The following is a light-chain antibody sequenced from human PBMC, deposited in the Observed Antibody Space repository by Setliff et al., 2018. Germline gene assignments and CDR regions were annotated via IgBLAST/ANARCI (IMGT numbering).Light chain of an antibody. J-gene: IGLJ3*02. V-gene: IGLV1-44*01. Sequence: QSVLTQPPSASGTPGQRVTISCSGSSSNIGTKTVNWYQQLPGVAPKLLIHRDSQRPSGVSDRFSGSKSGTSASLAISGLLSEDEADYYCAAWDDILKAVVFGGGTK. CDR2: RDS. CDR3: AAWDDILKAVV. CDR1: SSNIGTKT.